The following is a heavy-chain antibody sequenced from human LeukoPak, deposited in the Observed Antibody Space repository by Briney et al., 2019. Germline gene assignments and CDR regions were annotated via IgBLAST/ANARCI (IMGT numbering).Heavy chain of an antibody. CDR2: IIPIFGTA. Sequence: SVKVSCKASGGTFSSYAISWVRQAPGQGLEWMGGIIPIFGTANYAQKFQGRVTITADESTSTAYMELSSLRSEDTAVYYCARVLVVPAARYYMDVWGKGTTVTVSS. D-gene: IGHD2-2*01. V-gene: IGHV1-69*13. CDR3: ARVLVVPAARYYMDV. J-gene: IGHJ6*03. CDR1: GGTFSSYA.